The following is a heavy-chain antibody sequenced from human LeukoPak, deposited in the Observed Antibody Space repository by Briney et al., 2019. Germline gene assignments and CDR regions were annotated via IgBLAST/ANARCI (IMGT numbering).Heavy chain of an antibody. CDR1: GFTFSSCA. Sequence: PGGSLRLSCAASGFTFSSCAMSWVRQSPGKGLEWVSAIGRSGANSYYATSVKGRFSVSRDNTKNTFHLQMNSLRAEDTAIYYCAKLQTAVVPAATLGFDSWGQGTLVTVSS. V-gene: IGHV3-23*01. J-gene: IGHJ4*02. D-gene: IGHD2-2*01. CDR3: AKLQTAVVPAATLGFDS. CDR2: IGRSGANS.